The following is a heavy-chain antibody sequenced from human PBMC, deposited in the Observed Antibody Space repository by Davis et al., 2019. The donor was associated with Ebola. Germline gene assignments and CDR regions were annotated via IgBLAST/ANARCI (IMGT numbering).Heavy chain of an antibody. D-gene: IGHD3-16*02. CDR2: ISGSGTCR. CDR1: GFTFSSYS. CDR3: ARDLGELSLFYYNGLDV. V-gene: IGHV3-21*01. J-gene: IGHJ6*02. Sequence: GESLKISCAASGFTFSSYSMNWVRQASGKGLEWVSSISGSGTCRNYVDSMKGRITISRDNAKKSLYLQMNSLRAEDTAVYYYARDLGELSLFYYNGLDVWGQGTTVTVSS.